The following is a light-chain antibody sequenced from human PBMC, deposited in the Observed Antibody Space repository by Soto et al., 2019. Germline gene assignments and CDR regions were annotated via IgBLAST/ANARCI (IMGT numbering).Light chain of an antibody. CDR2: DAS. CDR3: QQYYSFPLT. V-gene: IGKV1-5*01. Sequence: DIQMTQPPSTLSASVGDRVTITCRASQSINNWLAWYQLKPGKAHKLLIYDASTLQSGVPSSFSGSGSGTEFTLTISSLQPDDFATYYCQQYYSFPLTFGQGTRLEIK. CDR1: QSINNW. J-gene: IGKJ5*01.